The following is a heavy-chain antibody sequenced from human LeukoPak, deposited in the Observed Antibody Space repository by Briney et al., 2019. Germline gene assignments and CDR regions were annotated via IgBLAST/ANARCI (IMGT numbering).Heavy chain of an antibody. Sequence: ASVKVSCKASGYTFTNYYIHWVRQAPGQGLEWMGIINPSVGSTNYAQKFQGRVTMTRDTSTSTGYMDRSSLRSEDTAVYYCARVCYDSSGYFSIIPGYYYGMDVWGQGTTVTVSS. D-gene: IGHD3-22*01. CDR2: INPSVGST. J-gene: IGHJ6*02. CDR3: ARVCYDSSGYFSIIPGYYYGMDV. V-gene: IGHV1-46*01. CDR1: GYTFTNYY.